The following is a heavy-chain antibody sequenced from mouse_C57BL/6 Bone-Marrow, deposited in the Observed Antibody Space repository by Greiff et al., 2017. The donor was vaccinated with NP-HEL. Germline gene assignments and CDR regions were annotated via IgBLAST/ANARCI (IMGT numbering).Heavy chain of an antibody. CDR3: ARRNYGSSPSYWYFDV. D-gene: IGHD1-1*01. CDR2: IYPGDGDT. J-gene: IGHJ1*03. V-gene: IGHV1-82*01. CDR1: GYAFSSSW. Sequence: VQLQQSGPELVKPGASVKISCKASGYAFSSSWMNWVKQRPGKGLEWIGRIYPGDGDTNYNGKFKGKATLTADKSSSTAYMQLSSLTSEDSAVYFCARRNYGSSPSYWYFDVWGTGTTVTVSS.